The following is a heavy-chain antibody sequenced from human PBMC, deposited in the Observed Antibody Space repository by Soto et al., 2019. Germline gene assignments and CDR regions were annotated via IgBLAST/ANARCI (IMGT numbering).Heavy chain of an antibody. D-gene: IGHD2-15*01. V-gene: IGHV3-7*01. CDR2: IKEDGGET. CDR3: ARELPRQYCGAGSCYSPEYFQH. J-gene: IGHJ1*01. Sequence: EVQLVESGGGLVQPGGSLRLSCAASGFSFSTYWMSWVRQAPGKGLEWVANIKEDGGETYYVDSVKGRFAISRDNAKNSRYLQMNSLRAEDTAVYYCARELPRQYCGAGSCYSPEYFQHWGQGTLVTVSS. CDR1: GFSFSTYW.